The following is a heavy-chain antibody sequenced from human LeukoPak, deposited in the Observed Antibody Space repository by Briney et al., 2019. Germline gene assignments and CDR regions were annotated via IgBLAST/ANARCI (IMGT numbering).Heavy chain of an antibody. CDR2: ISGSGGST. Sequence: GGSLRLSCAASGFAFSSYAMSWVRQAPGKGLEWVSAISGSGGSTYYADSVKGRFTISRDNSKNTLYLQMNSLRAEDTAVYYCAKSPAVAGKHYYYYMDVWGKGTTVTVSS. V-gene: IGHV3-23*01. CDR1: GFAFSSYA. J-gene: IGHJ6*03. D-gene: IGHD6-19*01. CDR3: AKSPAVAGKHYYYYMDV.